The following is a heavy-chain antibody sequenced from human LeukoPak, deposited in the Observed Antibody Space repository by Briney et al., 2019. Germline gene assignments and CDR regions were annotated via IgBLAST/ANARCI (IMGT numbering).Heavy chain of an antibody. J-gene: IGHJ4*02. V-gene: IGHV1-69*13. CDR2: NIPIFGTA. CDR1: GGTFSSYA. Sequence: ASVKVSCKASGGTFSSYAISWVRQAPGQGLEWMGGNIPIFGTANYAQKFQGRVTITADESTSTAYMELSSLRSEDTAVYYCARGECCSSTSSYDYWGQGTLVTVSS. D-gene: IGHD2-2*01. CDR3: ARGECCSSTSSYDY.